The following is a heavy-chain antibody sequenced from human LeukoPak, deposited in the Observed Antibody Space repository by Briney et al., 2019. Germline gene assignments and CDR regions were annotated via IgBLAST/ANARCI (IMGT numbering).Heavy chain of an antibody. CDR3: ARGINYYYYGMDV. Sequence: AGESLKISCKGSGYSFTSYWIGWVRQMPGKGLEWMGIIYPGDSDTRYSPSFQGQVTISADKSISTAYLQWSSLKASDIAMYYCARGINYYYYGMDVWGQGTTVTVSS. D-gene: IGHD3-16*01. CDR1: GYSFTSYW. CDR2: IYPGDSDT. V-gene: IGHV5-51*01. J-gene: IGHJ6*02.